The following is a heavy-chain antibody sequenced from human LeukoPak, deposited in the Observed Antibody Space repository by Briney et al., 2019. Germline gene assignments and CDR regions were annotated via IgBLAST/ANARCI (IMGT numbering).Heavy chain of an antibody. J-gene: IGHJ6*04. D-gene: IGHD3-10*02. CDR2: INQDGSEK. CDR3: AELGITMIGGV. CDR1: GFTFSNYW. V-gene: IGHV3-7*01. Sequence: PGGSLRLSCAASGFTFSNYWMNWVRQAPGKGLEWVANINQDGSEKNYVDSVKGRFTISRDNAKNSLYLQMNSLRAEDTAVYYCAELGITMIGGVWGKGTTVTISS.